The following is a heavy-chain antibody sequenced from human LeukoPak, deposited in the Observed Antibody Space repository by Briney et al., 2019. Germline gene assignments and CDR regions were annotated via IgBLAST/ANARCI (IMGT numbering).Heavy chain of an antibody. CDR3: ARIYDYVWGSYRPPYYFDY. CDR2: INHSGST. CDR1: GGSFSGYY. V-gene: IGHV4-34*01. Sequence: PSETLSLTCAVYGGSFSGYYWSWIRQPPGKGLEWIGEINHSGSTNYNPSLKSRVTISVDTSKNQFSLKLSSVTAADTAAYYCARIYDYVWGSYRPPYYFDYWGQGTLVTVSS. J-gene: IGHJ4*02. D-gene: IGHD3-16*02.